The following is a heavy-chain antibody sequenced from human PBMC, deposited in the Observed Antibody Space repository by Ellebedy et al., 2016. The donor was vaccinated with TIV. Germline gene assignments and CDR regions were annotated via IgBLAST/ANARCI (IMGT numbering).Heavy chain of an antibody. D-gene: IGHD4/OR15-4a*01. J-gene: IGHJ6*02. CDR3: AKDIYDAGYQGMDV. CDR1: GFTFDDYA. Sequence: SLKISXAASGFTFDDYAMHWVRQAPGKGLEWVSGISWNSGTIGYGDSVKGRFTISRDNAKNSLYLQMNSLRAEDTALYYCAKDIYDAGYQGMDVWGQGTTVTVSS. CDR2: ISWNSGTI. V-gene: IGHV3-9*01.